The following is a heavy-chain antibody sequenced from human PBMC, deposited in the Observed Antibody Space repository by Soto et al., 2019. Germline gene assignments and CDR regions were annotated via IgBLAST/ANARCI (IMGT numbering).Heavy chain of an antibody. CDR3: ARAVIDTAMVDYYYYYGMDV. Sequence: QVQLVQSGAEVKKPGSSVKVSCKASGGTFSSYTISWVRQAPGQGLEWMGRIIPILGIANYAQKFQGRVTITADKSTSTAYMELSSLRSEDTAVYYCARAVIDTAMVDYYYYYGMDVWGQGTTVTVSS. V-gene: IGHV1-69*02. J-gene: IGHJ6*02. CDR1: GGTFSSYT. CDR2: IIPILGIA. D-gene: IGHD5-18*01.